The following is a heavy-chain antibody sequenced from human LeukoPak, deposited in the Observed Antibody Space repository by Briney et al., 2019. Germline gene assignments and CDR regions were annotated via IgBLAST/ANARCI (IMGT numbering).Heavy chain of an antibody. D-gene: IGHD3-16*01. V-gene: IGHV4-59*12. J-gene: IGHJ4*02. CDR3: ARVGDYALKD. Sequence: SETLSLTCTVSGGSISTYYWSWIRQPPGKGLEWIGYIYYTGTTNYNPSLKSRVTMSVDTSKNQFSLKLSSVTAADTAVYYCARVGDYALKDWGQGTLVTVSS. CDR1: GGSISTYY. CDR2: IYYTGTT.